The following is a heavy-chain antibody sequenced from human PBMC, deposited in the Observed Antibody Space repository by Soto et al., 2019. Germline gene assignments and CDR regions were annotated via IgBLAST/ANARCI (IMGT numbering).Heavy chain of an antibody. Sequence: PGGSLRLSCAASGFTVSSNYMSWVRQAPGKGLEWVSVIYSGGSTYYADSVKGRFTISRDNSKNTLYLQMNSLRAEDTAVYYCAREYIVVVPAAIRRGAFAIWGQGTMVTVSS. V-gene: IGHV3-53*01. CDR1: GFTVSSNY. CDR3: AREYIVVVPAAIRRGAFAI. D-gene: IGHD2-2*02. CDR2: IYSGGST. J-gene: IGHJ3*02.